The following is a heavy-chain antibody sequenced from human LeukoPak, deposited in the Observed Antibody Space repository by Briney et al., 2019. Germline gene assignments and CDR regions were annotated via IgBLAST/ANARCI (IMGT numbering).Heavy chain of an antibody. J-gene: IGHJ4*02. Sequence: GGSLRLSCAAAGFTFINYAMHWVRQAPGKGLDWVAVISSDGSNKYYADSVKGRFTISRDNSKNTLFLQMNSLRADNTAVYYCAGSGYYYPGYWGQGTLVTVSS. CDR2: ISSDGSNK. D-gene: IGHD3-22*01. CDR1: GFTFINYA. V-gene: IGHV3-30-3*01. CDR3: AGSGYYYPGY.